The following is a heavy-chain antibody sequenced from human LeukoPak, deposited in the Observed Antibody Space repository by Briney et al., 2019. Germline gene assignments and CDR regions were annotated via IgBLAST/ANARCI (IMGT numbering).Heavy chain of an antibody. Sequence: SETLSLTCAVYGGSFSGYYWSWIRQPPGKGLEWIGEINHSGSTNYNPSLKSRVTISVDTSENQFSLKLSSVTAADTAVYYCARLAYSAAGSFNFDYWGQGTLVTVSS. CDR1: GGSFSGYY. V-gene: IGHV4-34*01. CDR2: INHSGST. CDR3: ARLAYSAAGSFNFDY. J-gene: IGHJ4*02. D-gene: IGHD2-2*01.